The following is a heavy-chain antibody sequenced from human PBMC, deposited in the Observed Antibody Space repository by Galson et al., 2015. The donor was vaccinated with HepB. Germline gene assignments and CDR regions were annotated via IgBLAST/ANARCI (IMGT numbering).Heavy chain of an antibody. J-gene: IGHJ4*02. CDR2: ISYDETNT. V-gene: IGHV3-30-3*01. Sequence: SLRLSCAASGFTFNTYAMHWVRQAPGKGLEWVAIISYDETNTYYADSVKGRFTISRDNSKNTLHLQMNSLRADDTAVYYCARAWFGELLSYFFDYWGQGALVTVSS. CDR1: GFTFNTYA. D-gene: IGHD3-10*01. CDR3: ARAWFGELLSYFFDY.